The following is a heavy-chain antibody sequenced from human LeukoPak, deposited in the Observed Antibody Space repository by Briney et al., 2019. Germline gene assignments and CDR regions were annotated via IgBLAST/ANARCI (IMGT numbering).Heavy chain of an antibody. J-gene: IGHJ4*02. CDR3: ARSGYYDSSGYFDY. Sequence: SETLSLTCTVSGGSISSYYWSWIRQPPGRGLEWIGYIYYSGSTNYNPSLKSRVTISVDTSKNQLSLKLSSVTAADTAVYYCARSGYYDSSGYFDYWGQGTLVTVSS. CDR1: GGSISSYY. V-gene: IGHV4-59*01. CDR2: IYYSGST. D-gene: IGHD3-22*01.